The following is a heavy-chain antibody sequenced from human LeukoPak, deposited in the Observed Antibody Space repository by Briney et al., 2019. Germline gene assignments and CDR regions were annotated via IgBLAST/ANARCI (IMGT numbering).Heavy chain of an antibody. CDR2: INGDGSST. CDR3: ARGGVPAAQDS. J-gene: IGHJ5*02. V-gene: IGHV3-74*01. D-gene: IGHD6-13*01. CDR1: GFVFRNYY. Sequence: GGSLRLSCTASGFVFRNYYMRWVRQTPGKGLVWVSHINGDGSSTSHADSVKGRFTISRDNAKSTLYLQMNGLRAEDTAVYYCARGGVPAAQDSWGQGTLVTVSS.